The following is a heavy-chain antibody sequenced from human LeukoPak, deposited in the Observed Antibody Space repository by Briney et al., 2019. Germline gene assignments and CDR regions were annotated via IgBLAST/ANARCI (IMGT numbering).Heavy chain of an antibody. Sequence: SETLSLTCAVSGGSISSHNWWSWVRQPPGKGLEWIGEIYHSGSSNYNPSLKSRVIMSVDKSNNQFSLKLSSVTAADTAVYYCAREDYGSAIWGQGTMVTVSS. V-gene: IGHV4-4*02. CDR2: IYHSGSS. J-gene: IGHJ3*02. CDR3: AREDYGSAI. D-gene: IGHD3-10*01. CDR1: GGSISSHNW.